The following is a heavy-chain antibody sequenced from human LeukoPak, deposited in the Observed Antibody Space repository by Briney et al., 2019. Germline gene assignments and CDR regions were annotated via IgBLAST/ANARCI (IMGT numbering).Heavy chain of an antibody. J-gene: IGHJ4*02. CDR3: ASLSYCSSTSCYVGYFDY. V-gene: IGHV4-59*08. CDR1: GGSISSYY. CDR2: IYYSGST. Sequence: PSETLSLTCTVSGGSISSYYWSWIRQPPGKGLEWIGYIYYSGSTNYNPSLKSRATISVDTSKNQFSLKLSSVTAADTAVYYCASLSYCSSTSCYVGYFDYWGQGTLVTVSS. D-gene: IGHD2-2*01.